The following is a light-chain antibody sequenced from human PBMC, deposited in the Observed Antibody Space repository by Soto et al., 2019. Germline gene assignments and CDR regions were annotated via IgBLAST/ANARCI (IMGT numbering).Light chain of an antibody. J-gene: IGKJ1*01. CDR3: QQYRNWPRT. V-gene: IGKV3-20*01. CDR2: GAS. CDR1: QSVSSSY. Sequence: EIVFTPSPGTPSLSRGERATLSCRASQSVSSSYLAWYQQNPGQAPRLLVYGASTKATDMPGRFSGRGSGTDFTLTINNLQSEDFAVYYCQQYRNWPRTFGQGTKVDIK.